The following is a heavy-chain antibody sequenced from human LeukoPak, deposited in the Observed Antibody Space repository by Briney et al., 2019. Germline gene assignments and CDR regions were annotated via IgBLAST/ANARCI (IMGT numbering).Heavy chain of an antibody. CDR1: GFTFSNAW. J-gene: IGHJ4*02. CDR2: IKSKTDGGTT. V-gene: IGHV3-15*01. Sequence: GGSLRLSCAASGFTFSNAWMSWVRQAPGKGLEWVGRIKSKTDGGTTDYAAPVKGRFTISRADSKNTLYLQMNSLKTEGTAVYYCTTDSAVDGLEISDFDYWGQGTLVTVSS. D-gene: IGHD5-24*01. CDR3: TTDSAVDGLEISDFDY.